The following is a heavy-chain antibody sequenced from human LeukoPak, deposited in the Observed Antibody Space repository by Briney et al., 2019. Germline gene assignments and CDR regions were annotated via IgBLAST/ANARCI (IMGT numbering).Heavy chain of an antibody. CDR3: ARPRSGIAVAANSGYFDY. J-gene: IGHJ4*02. D-gene: IGHD6-19*01. CDR2: ISSNGGST. CDR1: GFTYSSYA. Sequence: QTGGSLRLSCAASGFTYSSYAMHWVHQAPGKALEYVSAISSNGGSTYYANSVKGRFTISRDNSKNTLYLQMGSLRAEDMAVYYCARPRSGIAVAANSGYFDYWGQGTLVTVSS. V-gene: IGHV3-64*01.